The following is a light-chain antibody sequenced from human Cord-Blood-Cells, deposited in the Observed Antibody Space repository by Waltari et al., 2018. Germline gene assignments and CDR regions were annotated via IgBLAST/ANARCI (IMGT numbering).Light chain of an antibody. J-gene: IGLJ3*02. Sequence: QSALTQPASVSGSPGQSITISCPGTSSDVGGYNYVSWYQQRPGKAPKLMIYDVSKRPSGVSNRFSGSKSGNTASLTISGLQAEDEADYYCSSYTSISTLVFGGGTKLTVL. V-gene: IGLV2-14*01. CDR2: DVS. CDR3: SSYTSISTLV. CDR1: SSDVGGYNY.